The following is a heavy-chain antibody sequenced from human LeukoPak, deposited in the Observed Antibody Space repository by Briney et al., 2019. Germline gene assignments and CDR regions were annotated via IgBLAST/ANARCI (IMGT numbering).Heavy chain of an antibody. D-gene: IGHD5-18*01. CDR3: ARDFSSAMVLSNFDY. CDR2: ISSSSSYI. V-gene: IGHV3-21*01. J-gene: IGHJ4*02. Sequence: GGSLRLSCAASGFTFSSYSMNWVRQAPGKGLXXXXXISSSSSYIYYADSVKGRFTISRDNAKNSLYLQMNSLRAEDTAVYYCARDFSSAMVLSNFDYWGQGTLVTVSS. CDR1: GFTFSSYS.